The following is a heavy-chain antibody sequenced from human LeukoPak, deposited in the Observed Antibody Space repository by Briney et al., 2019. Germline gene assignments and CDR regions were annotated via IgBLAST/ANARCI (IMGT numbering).Heavy chain of an antibody. J-gene: IGHJ4*02. CDR3: AGGGGVGAIHNVFDY. V-gene: IGHV6-1*01. Sequence: SQTLSLTCAISGDSVSSNSAAWNWIRQSPSRGLEWLGRTYYRSKWYNDYAVSVKSRITINPDTSENQFSLQLNSVTPEDTAVYYCAGGGGVGAIHNVFDYWGQGTLVTVSS. CDR1: GDSVSSNSAA. CDR2: TYYRSKWYN. D-gene: IGHD1-26*01.